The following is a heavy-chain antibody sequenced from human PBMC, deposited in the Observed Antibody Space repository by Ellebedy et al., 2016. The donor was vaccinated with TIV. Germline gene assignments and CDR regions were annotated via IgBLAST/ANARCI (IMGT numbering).Heavy chain of an antibody. Sequence: AASVKVSCKASGYTFTSYGISWVRQAPGQGLEWMGIINPSGGSTSYAQKFQGRVTMTRDTSISTAYMELSRLRSDDTAVYYCARGGYDILTGSNWFDPWGQGTLVTVSS. D-gene: IGHD3-9*01. V-gene: IGHV1-46*01. CDR2: INPSGGST. J-gene: IGHJ5*02. CDR1: GYTFTSYG. CDR3: ARGGYDILTGSNWFDP.